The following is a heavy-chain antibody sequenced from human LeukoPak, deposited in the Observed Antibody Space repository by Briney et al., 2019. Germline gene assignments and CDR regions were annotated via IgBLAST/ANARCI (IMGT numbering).Heavy chain of an antibody. Sequence: GGSLRLSCAASGFIFGNYWMTWVRQAPGKGLEWISYIDSDTYGNTIYYPHTVKGRFTISRDNAKNSLYLQMDSLRDEDTAVYYCARDRDYAFDYWGQGTLVAVSS. D-gene: IGHD4-17*01. CDR2: IDSDTYGNTI. CDR3: ARDRDYAFDY. V-gene: IGHV3-48*02. J-gene: IGHJ4*02. CDR1: GFIFGNYW.